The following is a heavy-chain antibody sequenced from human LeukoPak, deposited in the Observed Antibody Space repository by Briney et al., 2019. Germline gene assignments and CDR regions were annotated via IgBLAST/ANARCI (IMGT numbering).Heavy chain of an antibody. Sequence: SQTLSLTCAISGDSVSGNSATWNGIRQSPSRGLEWLGRTYYRSKWFNDYAVSVKGRITINPDTSKNQFSLHLNSVTPEDTAVYYCGRAEHDWGSDYWGQGTLVTVSS. J-gene: IGHJ4*02. CDR2: TYYRSKWFN. V-gene: IGHV6-1*01. CDR3: GRAEHDWGSDY. D-gene: IGHD3-9*01. CDR1: GDSVSGNSAT.